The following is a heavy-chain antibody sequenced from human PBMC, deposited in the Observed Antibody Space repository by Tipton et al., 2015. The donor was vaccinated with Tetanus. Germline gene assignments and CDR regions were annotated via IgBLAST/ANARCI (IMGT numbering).Heavy chain of an antibody. D-gene: IGHD2-15*01. J-gene: IGHJ5*01. Sequence: QVQLVQSGAEVRKPGASVRVSCTLSGYYLTNYGISWVRQAPGEGLEWMGGIFPQFGTSNYAPKFQDRVTMTADTSTGTVYMDLRSLRSDDTAVYYCVRPDRYCSGGSCYLALDSWGQGTLITISS. CDR1: GYYLTNYG. CDR3: VRPDRYCSGGSCYLALDS. V-gene: IGHV1-18*01. CDR2: IFPQFGTS.